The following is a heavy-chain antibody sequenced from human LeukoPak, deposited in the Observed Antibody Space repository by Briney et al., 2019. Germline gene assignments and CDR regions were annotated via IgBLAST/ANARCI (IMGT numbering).Heavy chain of an antibody. CDR1: GFTFSSYA. CDR3: AKGGHILTGYQGYYFDY. D-gene: IGHD3-9*01. J-gene: IGHJ4*02. CDR2: ISGSGGST. Sequence: GGSLRLSCAASGFTFSSYAMSWVRQAPGKGLEWVSAISGSGGSTYYADSVRGRFTISRDNSKNTLYLQMNSLRAEDTAVYYCAKGGHILTGYQGYYFDYWGQGTLVTVSS. V-gene: IGHV3-23*01.